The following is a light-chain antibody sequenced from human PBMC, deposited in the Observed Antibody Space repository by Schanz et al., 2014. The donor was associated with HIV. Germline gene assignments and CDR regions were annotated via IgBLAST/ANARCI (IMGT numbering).Light chain of an antibody. J-gene: IGLJ2*01. Sequence: QSALTQPASVSGSPGQSITISCTGTSSDVGGYNYVSWYQQHPGKAPKLMIYDVSNRPSGVSNRFSGSKSGNTASLTVSGLQAEDEADYYCSSYGGNNDLVFGGGTKVTVL. CDR2: DVS. CDR1: SSDVGGYNY. V-gene: IGLV2-14*03. CDR3: SSYGGNNDLV.